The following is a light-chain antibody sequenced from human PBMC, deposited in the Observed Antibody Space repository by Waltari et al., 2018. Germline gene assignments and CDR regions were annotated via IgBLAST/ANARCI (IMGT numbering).Light chain of an antibody. CDR1: RPNIGSNT. Sequence: QSVLTQPPSASGTPGQRVTIPCSGSRPNIGSNTVNWYQPLPGTAPKRLFNSNNQRPSGVPDRFSGSKSGTSASLAISGRQSEDEADYYCAAWEDSLNGHVFGSGTKVTVL. J-gene: IGLJ6*01. CDR3: AAWEDSLNGHV. CDR2: SNN. V-gene: IGLV1-44*01.